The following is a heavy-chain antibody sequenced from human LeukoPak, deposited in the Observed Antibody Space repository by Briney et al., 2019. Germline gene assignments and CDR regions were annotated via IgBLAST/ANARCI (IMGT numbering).Heavy chain of an antibody. V-gene: IGHV4-39*07. CDR1: GGSISSSSYY. J-gene: IGHJ4*02. Sequence: SETLSLTCTVSGGSISSSSYYWGWIRQPPGKGLEWIGSIYYSGSTYYNPSLKSRVTISVDTSKNQFSLKLSSVTAADTAVYYCARATYYDIFLDYWGQGTLVTVSS. CDR3: ARATYYDIFLDY. CDR2: IYYSGST. D-gene: IGHD3-9*01.